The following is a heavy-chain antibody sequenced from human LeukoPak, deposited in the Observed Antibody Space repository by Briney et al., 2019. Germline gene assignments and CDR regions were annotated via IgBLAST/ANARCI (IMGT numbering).Heavy chain of an antibody. CDR3: ARGRGLARLHIRRGFDY. J-gene: IGHJ4*02. CDR2: INHSGST. CDR1: GGSFSGYY. Sequence: SETLSLTCAVYGGSFSGYYWSWIRQPPGKGLEWIGEINHSGSTNYNPSLKSRVTISVDTSKNQFSLRLSSVTAADTAVYYCARGRGLARLHIRRGFDYWGQGTLVTVSS. D-gene: IGHD2-15*01. V-gene: IGHV4-34*01.